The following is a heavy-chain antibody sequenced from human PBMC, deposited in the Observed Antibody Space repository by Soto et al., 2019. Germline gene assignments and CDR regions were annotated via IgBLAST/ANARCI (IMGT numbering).Heavy chain of an antibody. D-gene: IGHD6-19*01. J-gene: IGHJ6*02. CDR3: ASEQWTNSGMDV. V-gene: IGHV4-30-4*08. CDR2: IYYSGST. CDR1: GGSISSGDYY. Sequence: SETLSLTCTVSGGSISSGDYYWSWIRQPPGKGLEWIGYIYYSGSTYYNPSLKSRVTISVDTSKNQFSLKLSSVTAADTAVYYCASEQWTNSGMDVRGQGTTVTGSS.